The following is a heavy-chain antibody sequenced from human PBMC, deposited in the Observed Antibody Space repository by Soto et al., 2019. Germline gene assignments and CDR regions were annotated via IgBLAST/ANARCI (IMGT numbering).Heavy chain of an antibody. CDR2: ISAHNGDT. V-gene: IGHV1-18*04. CDR3: ARDWSRYFDSSGLMWFY. Sequence: GASVEVSCKASGYTFNYYGISWVRQAPGQGLEWVGRISAHNGDTKYAQNLQGRLTLTTDTSTSTAYMELTSLTSDDTAVYHCARDWSRYFDSSGLMWFYWGQGTLVTVSS. D-gene: IGHD3-22*01. J-gene: IGHJ4*02. CDR1: GYTFNYYG.